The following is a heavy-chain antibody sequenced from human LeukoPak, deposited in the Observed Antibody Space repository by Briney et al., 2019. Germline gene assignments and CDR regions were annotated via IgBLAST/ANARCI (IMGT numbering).Heavy chain of an antibody. J-gene: IGHJ6*02. CDR1: GGSISSSSYY. CDR2: IYYSGST. CDR3: ASQLYYYGSGSYYPV. Sequence: SETLSLTCTVSGGSISSSSYYWGCIRQPPGKGLEWIGSIYYSGSTYYNPSLKSRVTISVDTSKNQFSLKLSSVTAADTAVYYCASQLYYYGSGSYYPVWGQGTTVTVSS. V-gene: IGHV4-39*01. D-gene: IGHD3-10*01.